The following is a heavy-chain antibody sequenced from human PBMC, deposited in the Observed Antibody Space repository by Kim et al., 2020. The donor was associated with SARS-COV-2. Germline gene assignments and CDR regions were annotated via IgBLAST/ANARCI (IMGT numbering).Heavy chain of an antibody. V-gene: IGHV3-23*01. CDR3: AKEPHYDFWRDYYFDY. CDR2: LSGSGGST. J-gene: IGHJ4*01. D-gene: IGHD3-3*01. Sequence: GGSLRLSCAASGFTFSNYDMSWVRQAPGKGLEWVSTLSGSGGSTYYADSVKGRFTISRDNSKNTLYLQMNSLRAEDTAVYYRAKEPHYDFWRDYYFDYWG. CDR1: GFTFSNYD.